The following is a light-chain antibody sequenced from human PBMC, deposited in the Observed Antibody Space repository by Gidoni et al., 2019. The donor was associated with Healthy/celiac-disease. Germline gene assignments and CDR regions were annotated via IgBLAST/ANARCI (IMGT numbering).Light chain of an antibody. J-gene: IGKJ2*01. V-gene: IGKV1-39*01. CDR2: AAS. CDR1: QNIYNY. Sequence: DIQMTQSPSPLSASVGDRVTITCRVSQNIYNYLNWYQQKPGIVPKLLIYAASSLKSVVPSRFIGSGSGTGFTLTINSLRPYDFATYYCQQSYSAPQTFGQGTTLDIK. CDR3: QQSYSAPQT.